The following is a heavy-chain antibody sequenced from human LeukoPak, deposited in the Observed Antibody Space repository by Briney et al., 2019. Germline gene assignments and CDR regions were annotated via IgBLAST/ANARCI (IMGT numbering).Heavy chain of an antibody. CDR1: GFTFSSYA. V-gene: IGHV3-23*01. D-gene: IGHD1-26*01. CDR3: ARDPIGDNWFDP. J-gene: IGHJ5*02. Sequence: GGSLRLSCAASGFTFSSYAMSWVRQAPGKGLEWVSGIRGTGDSTYYADSVKGRFTISRDSSKSKLYLQMNSLRAEDTAIYYCARDPIGDNWFDPWGQGTLVTVSS. CDR2: IRGTGDST.